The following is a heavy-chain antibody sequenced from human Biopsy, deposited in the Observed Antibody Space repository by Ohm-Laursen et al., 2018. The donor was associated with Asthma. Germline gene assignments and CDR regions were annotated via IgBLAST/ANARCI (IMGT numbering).Heavy chain of an antibody. CDR3: ARGYSGTDRIVYYYSGMEV. CDR2: LIPVLGTA. V-gene: IGHV1-69*13. J-gene: IGHJ6*02. D-gene: IGHD5-12*01. Sequence: SVKVSCKASGDSLGSFINYAISWVRQAPRQGLEWMGGLIPVLGTADYTPMFEGRVTITADESTSTAYLELTSLRFEDTAVYYCARGYSGTDRIVYYYSGMEVWGQGTTVTVSS. CDR1: GDSLGSFINYA.